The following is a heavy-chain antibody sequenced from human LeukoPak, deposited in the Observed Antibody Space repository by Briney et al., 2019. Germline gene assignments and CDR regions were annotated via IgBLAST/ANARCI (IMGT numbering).Heavy chain of an antibody. J-gene: IGHJ4*02. Sequence: ASVTVSCKASGYTFTSYYMHWVRQAPGQGLEWVGIINPSGGTTIDAQKFQGRVTMTRDTSTSTVYMELSSLRSEDTAVYYCARGDSSGYYRPFDYWGQGTLVTVSS. CDR3: ARGDSSGYYRPFDY. CDR1: GYTFTSYY. D-gene: IGHD3-22*01. V-gene: IGHV1-46*01. CDR2: INPSGGTT.